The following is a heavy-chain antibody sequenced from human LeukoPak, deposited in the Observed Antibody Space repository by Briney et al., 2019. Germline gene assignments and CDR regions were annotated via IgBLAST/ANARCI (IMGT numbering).Heavy chain of an antibody. CDR3: ARQSNGYFDY. CDR1: GDSISTSSYY. J-gene: IGHJ4*02. V-gene: IGHV4-39*01. CDR2: IYYTGTT. D-gene: IGHD2-15*01. Sequence: PSETLSLTCTVSGDSISTSSYYWGWIRQPPGKGLEWIGSIYYTGTTYYNPSLKSRVTMSVDTSKNQFSLKLSSVTAADTALYYCARQSNGYFDYWGQGTLVTVSS.